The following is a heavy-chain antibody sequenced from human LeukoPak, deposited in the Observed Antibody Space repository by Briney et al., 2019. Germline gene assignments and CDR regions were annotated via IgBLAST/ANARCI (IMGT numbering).Heavy chain of an antibody. V-gene: IGHV4-31*03. CDR2: IYYSGST. D-gene: IGHD3-3*01. CDR3: ARARSYDPTRRYAFDI. Sequence: KPSETLSLTCTVSGGSISSGGYYWSWIRQHPGKGLEWIGYIYYSGSTYYNPSLKSRVTISVDTSKNQFSLKLSSVTAADTAVYYCARARSYDPTRRYAFDIWGQGTMVTVSS. J-gene: IGHJ3*02. CDR1: GGSISSGGYY.